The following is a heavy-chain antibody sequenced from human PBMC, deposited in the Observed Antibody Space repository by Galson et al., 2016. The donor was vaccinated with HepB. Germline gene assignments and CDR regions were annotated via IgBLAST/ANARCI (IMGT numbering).Heavy chain of an antibody. CDR3: ARGGYSSSWRFDY. CDR1: ADTFNTYA. J-gene: IGHJ4*02. Sequence: SVKVSCKASADTFNTYAIGWVRQAPGQGPEWMGGIVPIIDSTYYAQNFQGRVTITADKSTNTAYMELSSLRSEDTAVYYSARGGYSSSWRFDYWGQGTLVTVSS. V-gene: IGHV1-69*06. CDR2: IVPIIDST. D-gene: IGHD6-13*01.